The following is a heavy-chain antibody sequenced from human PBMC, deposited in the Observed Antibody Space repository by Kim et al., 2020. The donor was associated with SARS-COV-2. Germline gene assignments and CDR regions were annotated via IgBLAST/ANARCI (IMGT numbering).Heavy chain of an antibody. J-gene: IGHJ6*02. CDR2: ISAYNGNT. CDR3: ARTLYSSGWYGTGGTYYGMDV. CDR1: GYTFTSYG. D-gene: IGHD6-19*01. V-gene: IGHV1-18*01. Sequence: ASVKVSCKASGYTFTSYGISWVRQAPGQGLEWMGWISAYNGNTNYAQKLQGRVTMTTDTSTSTAYMELRSLRSDDTAVYYCARTLYSSGWYGTGGTYYGMDVWGQGTTVTVSS.